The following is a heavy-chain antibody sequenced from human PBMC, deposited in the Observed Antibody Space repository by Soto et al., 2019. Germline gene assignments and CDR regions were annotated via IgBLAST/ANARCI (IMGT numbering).Heavy chain of an antibody. J-gene: IGHJ4*02. CDR1: GFTLSNYG. D-gene: IGHD2-21*01. V-gene: IGHV3-23*01. CDR2: ISGAGDTT. CDR3: AKSFTQSNDWRAYRHKTHFDY. Sequence: EVRLLESGGGLVQPGGSLRLSCEGSGFTLSNYGMDWVRQAPGKGLEWISFISGAGDTTYYADSVKGRFIISRDNSKNTLYLQMNSLRAEDTAIYYCAKSFTQSNDWRAYRHKTHFDYWGQGALVTVTS.